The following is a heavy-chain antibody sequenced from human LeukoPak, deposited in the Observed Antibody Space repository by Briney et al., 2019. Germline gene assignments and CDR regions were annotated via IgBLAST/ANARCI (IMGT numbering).Heavy chain of an antibody. CDR2: IGGTGGDT. V-gene: IGHV3-23*01. Sequence: GGSLRPSCAASGVTFSSYAMTWVRLAPGKGLEWVSAIGGTGGDTYYADSVKGRFTISRDNPKNTLYLQMNRLRAEDTAVYYCAMDGDFRSAFNWFDPWGQGTLVTVSS. D-gene: IGHD3-3*01. CDR3: AMDGDFRSAFNWFDP. CDR1: GVTFSSYA. J-gene: IGHJ5*02.